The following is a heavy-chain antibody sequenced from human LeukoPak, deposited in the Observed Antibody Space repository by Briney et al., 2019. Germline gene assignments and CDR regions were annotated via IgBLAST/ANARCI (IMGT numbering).Heavy chain of an antibody. CDR3: ARSRDGYGSHFDY. Sequence: GGSLRLSCAASGFTFSNYAMYWVRQAPGKGLEWVAVISFDGGNKYYADSVKGRFTISRDNSKNTLYLQMNSLRAEDTAVYYCARSRDGYGSHFDYWGQGTLVTVSS. J-gene: IGHJ4*02. CDR1: GFTFSNYA. V-gene: IGHV3-30-3*01. CDR2: ISFDGGNK. D-gene: IGHD5-24*01.